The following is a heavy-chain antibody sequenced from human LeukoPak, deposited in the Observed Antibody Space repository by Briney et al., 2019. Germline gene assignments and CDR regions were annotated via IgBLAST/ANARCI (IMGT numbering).Heavy chain of an antibody. D-gene: IGHD2-21*02. CDR3: TTVFGVVTAENPFDY. CDR1: GFTFSNAW. J-gene: IGHJ4*02. CDR2: IKSKTDGGTT. Sequence: GGSLRLSCAASGFTFSNAWMSWVCQAPGKGLEWVGRIKSKTDGGTTDYAAPVKGRFTISRDDSKNTLYLQMNSLKTEDTAVYYCTTVFGVVTAENPFDYWGQGTLVTVSS. V-gene: IGHV3-15*01.